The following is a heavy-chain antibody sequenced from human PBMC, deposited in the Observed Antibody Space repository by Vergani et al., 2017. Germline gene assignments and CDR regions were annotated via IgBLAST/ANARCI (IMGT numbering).Heavy chain of an antibody. D-gene: IGHD3-3*01. CDR2: LCPSGIT. V-gene: IGHV4-4*07. J-gene: IGHJ3*02. CDR3: ARLRDFWSSYYTGSDAFDI. Sequence: QVQMQESGPGLVKTSETLSLTCSASGAPISYWCWSWLRQPDGKGLEWIRRLCPSGITNYKPSLKSRVTMSMDTSKNQFSLKLSSVTAADTAVYYCARLRDFWSSYYTGSDAFDIWGQGTMVTVSS. CDR1: GAPISYWC.